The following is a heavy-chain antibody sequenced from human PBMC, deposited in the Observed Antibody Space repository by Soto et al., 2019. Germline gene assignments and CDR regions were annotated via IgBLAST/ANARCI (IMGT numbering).Heavy chain of an antibody. J-gene: IGHJ4*02. D-gene: IGHD2-15*01. Sequence: ASVKVSCKASGGTFSSYTISWVRQAPGQGPEWMGRIIPILGIANYAQKFQGRVTITADKSTSTAYMELSSLRSEDTAVYYCARDWVGGPFDYWGQGTLVTVSS. CDR2: IIPILGIA. CDR3: ARDWVGGPFDY. CDR1: GGTFSSYT. V-gene: IGHV1-69*04.